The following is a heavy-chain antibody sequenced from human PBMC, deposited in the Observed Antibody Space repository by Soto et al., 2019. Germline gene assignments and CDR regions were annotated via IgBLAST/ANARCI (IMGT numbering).Heavy chain of an antibody. J-gene: IGHJ4*02. D-gene: IGHD6-19*01. CDR1: GFSISTHA. V-gene: IGHV3-23*01. CDR2: FSGRSGDT. CDR3: ARDSSAWLNYFDS. Sequence: PGGSLRLSCVASGFSISTHALTWVRQAPGKGLEWVSSFSGRSGDTYYAASVKGRFTISGDSSKNTVILQMNNLRADDTALYYCARDSSAWLNYFDSWGQGIQVTVSS.